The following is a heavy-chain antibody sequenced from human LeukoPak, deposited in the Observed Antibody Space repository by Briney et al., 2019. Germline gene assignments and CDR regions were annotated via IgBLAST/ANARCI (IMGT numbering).Heavy chain of an antibody. CDR1: GFTFSSYW. Sequence: GGSLRLSCAVSGFTFSSYWMHWVRQAPGKGLVWVSRIDRDGSRINYADSVKGRFTISRDNGKNTLFLQMNSLRAEDAAVYFCAGEVEDGMDVWGQGTTVTVSS. CDR3: AGEVEDGMDV. V-gene: IGHV3-74*01. J-gene: IGHJ6*02. CDR2: IDRDGSRI. D-gene: IGHD1-1*01.